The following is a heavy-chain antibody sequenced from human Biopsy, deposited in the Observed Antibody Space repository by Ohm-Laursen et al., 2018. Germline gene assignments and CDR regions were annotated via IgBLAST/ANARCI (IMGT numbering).Heavy chain of an antibody. CDR3: ATKLTGYFHH. CDR1: GGTFSNYG. V-gene: IGHV1-69*06. Sequence: SSVKVSCKTPGGTFSNYGVNWVRQAPGQGLEWLGGNIPILGTGNYAQKFQGRVTVAADTSTGTATMELRSLRSDDTAVYYCATKLTGYFHHWGQGILVIVSS. CDR2: NIPILGTG. D-gene: IGHD3-9*01. J-gene: IGHJ1*01.